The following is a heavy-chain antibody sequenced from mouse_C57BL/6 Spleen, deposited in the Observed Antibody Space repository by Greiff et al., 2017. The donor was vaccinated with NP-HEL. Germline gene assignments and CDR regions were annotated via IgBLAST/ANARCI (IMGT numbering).Heavy chain of an antibody. CDR1: GFTFSSYT. D-gene: IGHD1-1*01. CDR2: ISGGGGNT. CDR3: ARTYYGSSVFAY. Sequence: EVMLVESGGGLVKPGGSLKLSCAASGFTFSSYTMSWVRQTPEKRLEWVATISGGGGNTYYPDSVKGRFTISRDNAKNTLYLQMSSLRSEDTALYYCARTYYGSSVFAYWGQGTLVTVSA. J-gene: IGHJ3*01. V-gene: IGHV5-9*01.